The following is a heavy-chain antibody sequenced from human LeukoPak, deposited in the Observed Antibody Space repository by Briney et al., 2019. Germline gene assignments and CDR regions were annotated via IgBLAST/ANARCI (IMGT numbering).Heavy chain of an antibody. D-gene: IGHD3-16*02. CDR2: INPNSGGT. CDR3: AREYYDYVWGSYRYTVYYFDY. Sequence: APVKVSCKASGYTFTGYYMHWVRQAPGQGLEWMGWINPNSGGTNYAQKFQGRVTMTRDTSISTAYMELSRLGSDDTAVYYCAREYYDYVWGSYRYTVYYFDYWGQGTLVTVSS. J-gene: IGHJ4*02. V-gene: IGHV1-2*02. CDR1: GYTFTGYY.